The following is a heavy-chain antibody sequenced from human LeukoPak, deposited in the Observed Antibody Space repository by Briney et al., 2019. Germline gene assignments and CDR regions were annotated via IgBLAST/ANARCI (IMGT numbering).Heavy chain of an antibody. J-gene: IGHJ4*02. CDR2: ISTSGNT. CDR1: GFTFSDYA. CDR3: ERGLRGNYDY. D-gene: IGHD1-7*01. V-gene: IGHV3-23*01. Sequence: GGSLRLSCAASGFTFSDYAMAWVRQAPGKGLEWVSSISTSGNTYYADSVKGRFTISRDNSKDTLYLQMNSLTTEDTALYYCERGLRGNYDYWGQGTLVTVSS.